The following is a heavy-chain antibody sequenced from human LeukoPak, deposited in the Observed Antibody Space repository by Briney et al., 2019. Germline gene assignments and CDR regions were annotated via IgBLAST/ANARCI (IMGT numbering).Heavy chain of an antibody. CDR1: GGSFSGYY. D-gene: IGHD3-22*01. Sequence: SETLSLTCAVYGGSFSGYYWSWIRQPPGKGLEWIGEINHSGSTNYNPSLKSRVTISVDTSKNQFSLKLSSVTAADTAVYYCARSPGYYDSRFDPWGQGTLVTVSS. CDR3: ARSPGYYDSRFDP. V-gene: IGHV4-34*01. J-gene: IGHJ5*02. CDR2: INHSGST.